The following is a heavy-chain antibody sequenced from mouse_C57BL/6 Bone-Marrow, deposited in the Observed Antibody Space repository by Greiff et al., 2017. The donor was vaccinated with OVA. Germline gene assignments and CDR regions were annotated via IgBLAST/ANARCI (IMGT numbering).Heavy chain of an antibody. Sequence: VQLQQSGAELARPGASVKMSCKASGYTFTSYTMHWVKQRPGQGLEWIGYINPSSGYTKYNQKFKDKATLTADKSSSIAYMQLSSLTSEDSAVYYCARSPYYYGSSHWYFDVWGTGTTVTVSS. D-gene: IGHD1-1*01. CDR2: INPSSGYT. V-gene: IGHV1-4*01. J-gene: IGHJ1*03. CDR3: ARSPYYYGSSHWYFDV. CDR1: GYTFTSYT.